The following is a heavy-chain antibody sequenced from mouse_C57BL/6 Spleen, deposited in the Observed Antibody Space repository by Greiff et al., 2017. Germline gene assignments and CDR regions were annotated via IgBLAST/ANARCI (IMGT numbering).Heavy chain of an antibody. CDR3: ARRYDGYLPWFAY. J-gene: IGHJ3*01. CDR1: GYTFTGYW. D-gene: IGHD2-3*01. V-gene: IGHV1-9*01. CDR2: ILPGSGST. Sequence: LQESGAELMKPGASVKLSCKATGYTFTGYWIEWVKQRPGHGLEWIGEILPGSGSTNYNEKFKGKATFTADTSSNTAYMHLSRLTTEDSAIYYCARRYDGYLPWFAYWGQGTLVTVSA.